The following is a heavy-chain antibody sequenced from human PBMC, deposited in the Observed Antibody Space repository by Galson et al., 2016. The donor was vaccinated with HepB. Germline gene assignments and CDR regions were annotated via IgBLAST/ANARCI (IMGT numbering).Heavy chain of an antibody. V-gene: IGHV3-30*18. Sequence: SLRLSCAASGFTFRSNAMHWVRQAPGKGLEWVAVASFDGTTKYYSDSVKGRFTISRDNSKNTLYLQLNRLRAEDTAVYYCAKDDHDSSGWTTWRGFLDAWGQGTLVTVSS. CDR3: AKDDHDSSGWTTWRGFLDA. CDR2: ASFDGTTK. CDR1: GFTFRSNA. D-gene: IGHD3-22*01. J-gene: IGHJ5*02.